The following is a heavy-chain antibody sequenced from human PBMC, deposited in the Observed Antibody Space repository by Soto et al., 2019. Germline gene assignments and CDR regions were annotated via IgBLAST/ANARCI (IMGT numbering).Heavy chain of an antibody. J-gene: IGHJ4*02. CDR1: GFTFSSYA. CDR3: AKDEGVPAAWGGYFDY. D-gene: IGHD2-2*01. CDR2: ISGSGGST. Sequence: EVQLLESGGGLVQPGGSLRLSCAASGFTFSSYAMSWVCQAPGKGLEWVSAISGSGGSTYYADSVKGRFTISRDNSKNTLYLQMNSLRAEDTAVYYCAKDEGVPAAWGGYFDYWGQGTLVTVSS. V-gene: IGHV3-23*01.